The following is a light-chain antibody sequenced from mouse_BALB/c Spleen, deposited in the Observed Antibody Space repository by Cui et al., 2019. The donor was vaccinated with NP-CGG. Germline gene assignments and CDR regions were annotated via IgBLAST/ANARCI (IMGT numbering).Light chain of an antibody. CDR1: TGTVTTNNY. CDR2: GTN. V-gene: IGLV1*01. CDR3: ALWYSNHWL. J-gene: IGLJ1*01. Sequence: QVVVTQASALTTSPGETVTLTCRSSTGTVTTNNYANWVQEKPDHLFTGLIGGTNNRAPGISARFSGSLIGDKAALTITGAQTEDEAIYFCALWYSNHWLFGGGTKLTVL.